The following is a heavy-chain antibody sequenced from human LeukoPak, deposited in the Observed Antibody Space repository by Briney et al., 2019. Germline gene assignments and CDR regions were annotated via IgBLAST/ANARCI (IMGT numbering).Heavy chain of an antibody. CDR2: ISGSGGST. CDR3: ARGLYSSSP. J-gene: IGHJ4*02. CDR1: GFTFSNYA. V-gene: IGHV3-23*01. D-gene: IGHD6-6*01. Sequence: GGSLRLSCAASGFTFSNYARKWVRQAPGKGLEWVSAISGSGGSTYYADFVKGRFTISRDNSKNTLYLQMNSLRAEDTAVYYCARGLYSSSPWGQGILVTVSS.